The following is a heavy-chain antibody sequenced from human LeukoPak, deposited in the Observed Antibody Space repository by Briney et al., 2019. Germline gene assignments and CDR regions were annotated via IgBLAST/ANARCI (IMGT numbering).Heavy chain of an antibody. Sequence: GGSLRLSCAASGFTFSDYYMSWIRQAPGKGLEWVSYISSSGSTIYYADSVKGRFTISRDNAKNSLYLQMNSLRAEDTAVYYCARELRITMIAVEYYFDYWGQGTLVTVSS. J-gene: IGHJ4*02. D-gene: IGHD3-22*01. CDR3: ARELRITMIAVEYYFDY. CDR1: GFTFSDYY. CDR2: ISSSGSTI. V-gene: IGHV3-11*01.